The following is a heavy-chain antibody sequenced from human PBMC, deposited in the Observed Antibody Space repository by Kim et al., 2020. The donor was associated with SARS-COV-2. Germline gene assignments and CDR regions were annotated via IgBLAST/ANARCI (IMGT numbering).Heavy chain of an antibody. J-gene: IGHJ6*03. Sequence: SVKVSCKASGGTFSNYAISWVRQAPGQGLEWMGRIIPMFGITNYAQKFQGRVTITADKSTSTAYMELSSLRSEDTAVYYCARVGGSSSLLGYSYYYMDVWGKGTTVTVSS. CDR1: GGTFSNYA. V-gene: IGHV1-69*04. CDR3: ARVGGSSSLLGYSYYYMDV. CDR2: IIPMFGIT. D-gene: IGHD6-6*01.